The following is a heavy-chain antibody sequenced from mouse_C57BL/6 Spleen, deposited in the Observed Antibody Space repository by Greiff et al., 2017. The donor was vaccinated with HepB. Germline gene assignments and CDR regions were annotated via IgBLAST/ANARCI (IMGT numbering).Heavy chain of an antibody. Sequence: VHVKQSGPELVKPGASVKISCKASGYSFTGYYMNWVKQSPEKSLEWIGEINPSTGGTTYNQKFKAKATLTVDKSSSTAYMQLKSLTSEDSAVYYCARGGVYYYGSSPAGYAMDYWGQGTSVTVSS. D-gene: IGHD1-1*01. CDR3: ARGGVYYYGSSPAGYAMDY. CDR1: GYSFTGYY. J-gene: IGHJ4*01. V-gene: IGHV1-42*01. CDR2: INPSTGGT.